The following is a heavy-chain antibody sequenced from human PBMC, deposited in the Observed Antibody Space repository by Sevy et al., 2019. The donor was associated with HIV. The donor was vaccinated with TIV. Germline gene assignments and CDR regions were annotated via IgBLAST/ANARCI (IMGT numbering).Heavy chain of an antibody. Sequence: ASVKVSCKASGYTFTSFGISWVRQAPGQGFEWMGWISPNNGNTKYAQKFQGRVTMTTETSTSTAYIEVRNLRSDDTALYYCARRRPHDYYYFFMDVWGKGTTVTVSS. V-gene: IGHV1-18*01. CDR1: GYTFTSFG. CDR3: ARRRPHDYYYFFMDV. CDR2: ISPNNGNT. J-gene: IGHJ6*03.